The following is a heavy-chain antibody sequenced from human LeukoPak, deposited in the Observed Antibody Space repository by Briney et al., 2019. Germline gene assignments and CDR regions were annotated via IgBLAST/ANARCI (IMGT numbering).Heavy chain of an antibody. V-gene: IGHV3-30*18. CDR3: AKGRPGIAAAGSRGYFDY. J-gene: IGHJ4*02. Sequence: GGSLRLSCAASGFSVSYNYMSWVRQAPGKGLEWVAVVSYDGTTKYYADSVKGRFTISRDNSKNTLYLQMNSLRAEDTAVYYCAKGRPGIAAAGSRGYFDYWGQGTLVTVSS. D-gene: IGHD6-13*01. CDR2: VSYDGTTK. CDR1: GFSVSYNY.